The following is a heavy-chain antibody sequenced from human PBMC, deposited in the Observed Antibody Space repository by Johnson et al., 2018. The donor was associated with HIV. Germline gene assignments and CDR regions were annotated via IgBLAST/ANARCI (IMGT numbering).Heavy chain of an antibody. D-gene: IGHD3-22*01. Sequence: QVQLVESGGGLVQPGGSLRLSCEASRFTFSSYGMHWVRQAPGKGLEWVAFIRYDGSNKYYADSVKGRFIISRDNAKNTLYLQMNSLRAEDTAVYYCATSGNYDDDAFDIWGQGTMVTVSS. CDR2: IRYDGSNK. V-gene: IGHV3-30*02. CDR3: ATSGNYDDDAFDI. CDR1: RFTFSSYG. J-gene: IGHJ3*02.